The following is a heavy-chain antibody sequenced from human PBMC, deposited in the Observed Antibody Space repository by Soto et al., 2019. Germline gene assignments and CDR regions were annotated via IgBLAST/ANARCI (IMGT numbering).Heavy chain of an antibody. V-gene: IGHV5-51*01. CDR2: IFPRDSDT. J-gene: IGHJ4*02. CDR3: ARLGSLLQPIDY. Sequence: PGESLKISCQASGYTFTNYWIAWVRHMPGRGLEWMGLIFPRDSDTRYNSSFEGQVTISADRSIATAYLQWTSLKASDTATYFCARLGSLLQPIDYWGQGTLVTVS. CDR1: GYTFTNYW. D-gene: IGHD4-4*01.